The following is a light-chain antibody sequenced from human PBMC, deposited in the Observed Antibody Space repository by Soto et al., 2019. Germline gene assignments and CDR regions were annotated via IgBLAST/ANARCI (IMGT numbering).Light chain of an antibody. CDR3: QSYDSSLSGRYV. J-gene: IGLJ1*01. CDR2: GNS. CDR1: SSNIGAGYD. V-gene: IGLV1-40*01. Sequence: SVLTQPPSVSGAPGQRVTISCTGSSSNIGAGYDVHWYQQLPGTAPKLLIYGNSNRPSGVPDRFSGSKSGTSASLAITGLQAEDEADYYCQSYDSSLSGRYVFGTGTKVTVL.